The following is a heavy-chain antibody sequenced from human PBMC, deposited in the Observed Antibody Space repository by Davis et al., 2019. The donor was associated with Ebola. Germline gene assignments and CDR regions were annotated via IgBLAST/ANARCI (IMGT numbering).Heavy chain of an antibody. D-gene: IGHD6-6*01. V-gene: IGHV1-69*13. CDR1: GGTFCSYA. Sequence: SVKVSCKASGGTFCSYAISWVRQAPGQGLEWMGGIIPIFGTANYAQKFQGRVTITADESTSTAYMELSSLRSEDTAVYYCARDGARPLRVGFDIWGQGTMVTVSS. CDR3: ARDGARPLRVGFDI. J-gene: IGHJ3*02. CDR2: IIPIFGTA.